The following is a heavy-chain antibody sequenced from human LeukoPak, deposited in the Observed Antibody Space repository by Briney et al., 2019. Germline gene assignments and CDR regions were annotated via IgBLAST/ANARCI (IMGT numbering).Heavy chain of an antibody. CDR1: GFTFSSYS. CDR3: AKDPVRDIVLMVYAL. D-gene: IGHD2-8*01. V-gene: IGHV3-48*01. CDR2: ISSSSTI. J-gene: IGHJ4*02. Sequence: GGSLRLSCAASGFTFSSYSMNWVRQAPGKGLEWVSYISSSSTIYYADSVKGRFTISRDNAKNSLYLQMNSLRAEDTAVYYCAKDPVRDIVLMVYALWGQGTLVTVSS.